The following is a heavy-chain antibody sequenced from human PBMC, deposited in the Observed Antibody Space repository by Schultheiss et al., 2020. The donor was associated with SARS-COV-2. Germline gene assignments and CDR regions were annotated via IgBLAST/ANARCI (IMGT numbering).Heavy chain of an antibody. V-gene: IGHV4-38-2*02. D-gene: IGHD3-3*01. Sequence: QTLSLTCTVSGYSISSGYYWGWIRQPPGKGLEWIGSIYHSGSTYYNPSLKSRVTISVDTSKNQFSLKLSSVTAADTAVYYCAREGYDFWSGYRGPTDYWGQGTLVTVSS. CDR3: AREGYDFWSGYRGPTDY. J-gene: IGHJ4*02. CDR2: IYHSGST. CDR1: GYSISSGYY.